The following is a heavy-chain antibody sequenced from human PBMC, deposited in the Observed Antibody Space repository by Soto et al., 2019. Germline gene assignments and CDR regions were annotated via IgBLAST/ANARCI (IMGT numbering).Heavy chain of an antibody. CDR1: GYTFTRYD. J-gene: IGHJ5*02. D-gene: IGHD2-2*01. CDR3: ARVRSTSFDP. CDR2: MNPNSGNT. Sequence: ASVKVSFKASGYTFTRYDINWVRQATGQGLEWMGWMNPNSGNTGYAQKFQGRVTMTRNTSIRTAYMELSSLRSEDTAVYYCARVRSTSFDPWGQGTLVTVSS. V-gene: IGHV1-8*01.